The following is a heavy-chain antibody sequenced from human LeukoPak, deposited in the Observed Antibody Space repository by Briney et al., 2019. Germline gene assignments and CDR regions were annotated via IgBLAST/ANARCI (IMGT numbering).Heavy chain of an antibody. J-gene: IGHJ4*02. Sequence: QPGGSLRLSCAASGFTFSDHYMDWVRQAPGKGLEWVGRTRNKANSYTTEYAASVKGRFTISRDDSKNSLYLQMNSLKTEDTAVYYCARNTRGWSLHYWGQGTLVSVSS. CDR1: GFTFSDHY. CDR3: ARNTRGWSLHY. CDR2: TRNKANSYTT. V-gene: IGHV3-72*01. D-gene: IGHD6-19*01.